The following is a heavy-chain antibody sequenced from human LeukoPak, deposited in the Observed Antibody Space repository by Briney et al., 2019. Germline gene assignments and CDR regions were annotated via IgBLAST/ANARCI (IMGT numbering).Heavy chain of an antibody. V-gene: IGHV1-69*05. J-gene: IGHJ4*02. CDR1: GGTFSSYA. CDR3: ARGQGISPKGDYFDY. D-gene: IGHD3-3*02. CDR2: IIPIFGTA. Sequence: GASVKVSCKASGGTFSSYAISWVRQAPGQGLEWMGRIIPIFGTASYAQKFQGRVTMTRDTSTSTVYMELSSLRSEDTAVYYCARGQGISPKGDYFDYWGQGTLVTVSS.